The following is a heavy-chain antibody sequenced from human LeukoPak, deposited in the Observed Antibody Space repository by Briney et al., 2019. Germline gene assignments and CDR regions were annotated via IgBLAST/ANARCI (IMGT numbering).Heavy chain of an antibody. V-gene: IGHV1-2*02. J-gene: IGHJ6*03. CDR2: INPHSGAT. CDR1: GYTFTGYY. CDR3: ARDRAEHLLLSLGTPDYYMDV. D-gene: IGHD3-10*01. Sequence: ASVKVPCKASGYTFTGYYMHWVRQAPGQGLEWMGWINPHSGATHYAEKFQGRVTMTRDTSMSTAYLELSWLRSDDTAMFYCARDRAEHLLLSLGTPDYYMDVWGKGTTVTVSS.